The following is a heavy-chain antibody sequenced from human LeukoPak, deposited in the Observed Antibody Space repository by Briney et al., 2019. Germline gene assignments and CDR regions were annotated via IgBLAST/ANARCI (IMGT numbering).Heavy chain of an antibody. CDR1: GFTFSSYG. CDR3: ATPGSSGWPWGYYYYGMDV. Sequence: PGRSPRLSCAASGFTFSSYGMHWVRQVPGKGLEWVAVISYDGSNKYYADSVKGRFTISRDNSKNTLYLQMNSLRAEDTAVYYCATPGSSGWPWGYYYYGMDVWGQGTTVTVSS. D-gene: IGHD6-19*01. CDR2: ISYDGSNK. J-gene: IGHJ6*02. V-gene: IGHV3-30*03.